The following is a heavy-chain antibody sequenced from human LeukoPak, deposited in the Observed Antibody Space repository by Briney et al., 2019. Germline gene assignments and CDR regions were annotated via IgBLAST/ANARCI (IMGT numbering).Heavy chain of an antibody. CDR1: GFTFSGYW. CDR3: TTTRLADAFYFDY. Sequence: GGSLRLSCAASGFTFSGYWMHWVRQAPGKGLVWVSRINSDGSRTTYADAVKGRFTVSRDNAKNTLYLQMNSLRAEDTAVYYCTTTRLADAFYFDYWGQGTLVTVSS. V-gene: IGHV3-74*01. J-gene: IGHJ4*02. CDR2: INSDGSRT. D-gene: IGHD6-13*01.